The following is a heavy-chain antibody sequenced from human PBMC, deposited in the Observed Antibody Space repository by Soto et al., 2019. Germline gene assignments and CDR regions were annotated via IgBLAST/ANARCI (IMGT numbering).Heavy chain of an antibody. CDR3: ARVYCSGGGCYGIDY. Sequence: QVQLVQSGAEVKKPGASVKVSCKASGYTFTSYYMHWVRQAPGQGLEWMGIISPSGGSTTYAQKCQGRVRMARDASMSTVCLELSSLRSEDTAVYYCARVYCSGGGCYGIDYWGQGTLVTVSS. J-gene: IGHJ4*02. D-gene: IGHD2-15*01. CDR1: GYTFTSYY. CDR2: ISPSGGST. V-gene: IGHV1-46*01.